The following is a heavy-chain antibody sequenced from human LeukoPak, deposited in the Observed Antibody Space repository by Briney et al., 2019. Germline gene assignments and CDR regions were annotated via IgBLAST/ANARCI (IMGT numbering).Heavy chain of an antibody. CDR2: ISAYNGNT. V-gene: IGHV1-18*01. J-gene: IGHJ4*02. CDR3: ARGGINTIFGVVNGDYFDY. CDR1: GYTFTSYG. D-gene: IGHD3-3*01. Sequence: GASVKVSCKASGYTFTSYGSSWVRQAPGQGLEWMGWISAYNGNTNYAQKLQGRVTMTTDTSTSTAYMELRSLRSDDTAVYYCARGGINTIFGVVNGDYFDYWGQGTLVTVSS.